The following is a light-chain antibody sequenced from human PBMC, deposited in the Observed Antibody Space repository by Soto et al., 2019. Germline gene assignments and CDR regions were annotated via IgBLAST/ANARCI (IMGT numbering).Light chain of an antibody. CDR3: QQYGSSPKT. CDR1: QSVSSSY. J-gene: IGKJ1*01. CDR2: GAS. Sequence: EIVLTQSPGTLSLSPGERAPLSFRSSQSVSSSYLAWYQQKPGQAPRLLIYGASSRATGIPDRFSGSGSGTDFTLTISRLEPEDFAVYYCQQYGSSPKTFGQGTKVDIK. V-gene: IGKV3-20*01.